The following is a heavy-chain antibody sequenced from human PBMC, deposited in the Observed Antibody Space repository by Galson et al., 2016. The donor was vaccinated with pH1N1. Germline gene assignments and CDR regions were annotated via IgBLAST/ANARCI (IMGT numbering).Heavy chain of an antibody. Sequence: QSGAEVKKPGESLKISCQGSGYSFRSSWIGWVRQMPGKGLEWMGIIYLGGSHIRYSPSFQGQVTISADKSINIVYLQWSSLKASDTAIYYCARRNDYGDYRGDAFDIWGQGTMVIVSS. D-gene: IGHD4-17*01. CDR1: GYSFRSSW. J-gene: IGHJ3*02. CDR3: ARRNDYGDYRGDAFDI. CDR2: IYLGGSHI. V-gene: IGHV5-51*03.